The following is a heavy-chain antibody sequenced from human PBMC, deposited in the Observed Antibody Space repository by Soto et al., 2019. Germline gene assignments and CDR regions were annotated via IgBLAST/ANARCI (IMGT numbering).Heavy chain of an antibody. CDR1: GFTFSSDA. CDR3: ARDRVSKSYHYYGKDV. Sequence: ERSLRLSCAASGFTFSSDAMHWVRQAPGKELEWVAFISYDGSNKYYADSEKGRFTISRDNCKNTLYVQMNSLRAEDTAVYYCARDRVSKSYHYYGKDVSGQGTTVIVSS. J-gene: IGHJ6*02. V-gene: IGHV3-30*01. D-gene: IGHD2-21*01. CDR2: ISYDGSNK.